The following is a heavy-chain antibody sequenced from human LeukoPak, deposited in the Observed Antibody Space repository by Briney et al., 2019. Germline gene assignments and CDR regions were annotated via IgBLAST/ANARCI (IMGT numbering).Heavy chain of an antibody. V-gene: IGHV1-8*01. Sequence: ASVKVSCKASGYTFTSYAFNWVRQATGQGLECIGWMKPNTGDAGYAQKFQGRVTMTRDTSISTAYLELSSLTSEDTAVYYCARDYGGNSGWFDPWGQGTLVIVSS. CDR2: MKPNTGDA. CDR1: GYTFTSYA. J-gene: IGHJ5*02. CDR3: ARDYGGNSGWFDP. D-gene: IGHD4-23*01.